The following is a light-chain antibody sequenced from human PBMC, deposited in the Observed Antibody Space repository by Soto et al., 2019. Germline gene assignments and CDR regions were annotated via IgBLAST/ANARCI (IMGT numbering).Light chain of an antibody. CDR2: GAS. CDR1: QSVRNY. V-gene: IGKV3-20*01. J-gene: IGKJ4*01. CDR3: QQYGSSPLT. Sequence: EIVLTQSPGTLSLSPGERATLSCGASQSVRNYLAWYQQKPGQAPRLLIYGASSRATGIPDRFSGSGSGTDFTLTISRLEPEDFAVYYCQQYGSSPLTFGGGTKVDIK.